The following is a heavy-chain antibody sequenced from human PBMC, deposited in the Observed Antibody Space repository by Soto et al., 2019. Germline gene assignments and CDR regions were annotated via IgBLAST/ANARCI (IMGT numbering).Heavy chain of an antibody. D-gene: IGHD6-13*01. CDR3: ARGIAAAGLCSFDY. V-gene: IGHV4-31*03. CDR2: IYYSGST. Sequence: PSETLSLTCTVSGGSISSGGYYWSWIRHHPGKGLEWIGYIYYSGSTYYNPSLKSRVTISVDTSKNQFSLKLSSVTAADTAVYYCARGIAAAGLCSFDYWGQGTLVTVSS. J-gene: IGHJ4*02. CDR1: GGSISSGGYY.